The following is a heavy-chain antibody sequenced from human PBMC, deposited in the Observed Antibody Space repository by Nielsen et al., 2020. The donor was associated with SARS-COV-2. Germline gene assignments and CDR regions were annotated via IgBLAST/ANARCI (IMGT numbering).Heavy chain of an antibody. J-gene: IGHJ6*02. V-gene: IGHV1-2*06. CDR3: ARARATIFGLVMSYGMDV. D-gene: IGHD3/OR15-3a*01. CDR1: GYTFTGYY. Sequence: ASVKVSCKASGYTFTGYYIHWVRQAPGQGLEWMGRINTYSGGTNYAQKFQGTVTMTRDASISTVYMELTSDDTAVYYCARARATIFGLVMSYGMDVWGQGTTVAVSS. CDR2: INTYSGGT.